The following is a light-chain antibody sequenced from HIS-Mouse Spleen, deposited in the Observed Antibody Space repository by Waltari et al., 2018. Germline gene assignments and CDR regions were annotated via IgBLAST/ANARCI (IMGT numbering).Light chain of an antibody. CDR1: SSDVGSYNL. J-gene: IGLJ2*01. CDR2: EVS. Sequence: QPVLTQPASVSGSPGHSLPISCTGTSSDVGSYNLVSRYHQHPGQSPKLMIYEVSKRPSGVSNRFSGSKSGNTASLTICGLQAEDEADYYCQSYAGSSAVVFGAGTKLTVL. V-gene: IGLV2-23*02. CDR3: QSYAGSSAVV.